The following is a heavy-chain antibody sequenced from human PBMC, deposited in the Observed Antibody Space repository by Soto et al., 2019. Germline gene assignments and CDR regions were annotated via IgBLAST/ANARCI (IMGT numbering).Heavy chain of an antibody. CDR1: GGSISSYY. CDR3: ARDTGSVTMVRGVIEETNWLDP. J-gene: IGHJ5*02. CDR2: IYYSGST. V-gene: IGHV4-59*01. Sequence: PSETLSLTCTVSGGSISSYYWSWIRQPPGKGLEWIGYIYYSGSTNYNPSLKSRVTISVDTSKNQFSLKLSSVTAADTAVYYCARDTGSVTMVRGVIEETNWLDPWGQGTLVTVSS. D-gene: IGHD3-10*01.